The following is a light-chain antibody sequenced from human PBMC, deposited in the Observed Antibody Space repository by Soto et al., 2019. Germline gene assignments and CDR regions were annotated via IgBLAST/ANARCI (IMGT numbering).Light chain of an antibody. V-gene: IGKV3-20*01. J-gene: IGKJ4*01. Sequence: EIVLTQSPGTLSLSPGERATLSCRASQSVSSSYLAWYQQKPGQAPRLLIYGASSRATGIPDRFSGSGSGRDFTLTISRLEPEDFAVYYCQHYDSSPLTFGGEAKVEIK. CDR3: QHYDSSPLT. CDR1: QSVSSSY. CDR2: GAS.